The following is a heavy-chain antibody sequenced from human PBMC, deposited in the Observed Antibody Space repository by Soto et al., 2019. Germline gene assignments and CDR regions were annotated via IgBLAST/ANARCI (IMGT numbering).Heavy chain of an antibody. J-gene: IGHJ6*02. CDR2: INPDGSQT. CDR1: EFTFGNYW. CDR3: TRDSFRPYASGTYYYEGMDV. Sequence: EVQLVESGGGLVQPGGSLRLSCAASEFTFGNYWLHWVRQAPGTGLLWVSRINPDGSQTAYADSVKGRFTISRDNAKKTLYLPLNSLRAEDTAVYYCTRDSFRPYASGTYYYEGMDVWGQGATVTVSS. V-gene: IGHV3-74*01. D-gene: IGHD3-10*01.